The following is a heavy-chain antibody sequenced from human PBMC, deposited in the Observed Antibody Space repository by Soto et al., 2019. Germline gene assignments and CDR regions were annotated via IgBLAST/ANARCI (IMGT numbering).Heavy chain of an antibody. CDR1: GFTFSSYA. J-gene: IGHJ1*01. CDR2: ISGSGDST. CDR3: AKGVPGIAVAGTGYFQH. Sequence: EVQLLESGGGLVQPGGSLRLSCAASGFTFSSYARSWVRQAPGKGLEWVSGISGSGDSTYYADSVKGRFTISRDNSKNTLYLQMNRLRAEDTAVYYCAKGVPGIAVAGTGYFQHWGLGTLVTVSS. D-gene: IGHD6-19*01. V-gene: IGHV3-23*01.